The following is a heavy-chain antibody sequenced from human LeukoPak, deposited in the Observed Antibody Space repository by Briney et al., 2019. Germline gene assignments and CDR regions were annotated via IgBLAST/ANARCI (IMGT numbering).Heavy chain of an antibody. Sequence: ASVKASCKASGYTFTSYAMHWVRQAPGQRLEWMGWINAGNGNTKYSQKFQGRVTITRDTSASTAYMELSSLRSEDTAVYYCARVLGYYYDSSALGYWGQGTLVTVSS. J-gene: IGHJ4*02. CDR1: GYTFTSYA. D-gene: IGHD3-22*01. V-gene: IGHV1-3*01. CDR3: ARVLGYYYDSSALGY. CDR2: INAGNGNT.